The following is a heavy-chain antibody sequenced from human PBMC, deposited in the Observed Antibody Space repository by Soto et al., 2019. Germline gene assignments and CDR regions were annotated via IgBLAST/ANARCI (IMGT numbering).Heavy chain of an antibody. V-gene: IGHV3-48*02. CDR2: ITDSSDTV. D-gene: IGHD3-3*01. J-gene: IGHJ4*02. CDR3: ARDFGHGYYLDY. CDR1: GFSFSNYN. Sequence: EVQLVESGGGLVQPGGSLRLSCVASGFSFSNYNMNWVRQPPGKGLEWVSYITDSSDTVHYADSVRGRFTISSDNAESSLYLQMNSLRDEDTAVYFCARDFGHGYYLDYWGRGTLVTVSS.